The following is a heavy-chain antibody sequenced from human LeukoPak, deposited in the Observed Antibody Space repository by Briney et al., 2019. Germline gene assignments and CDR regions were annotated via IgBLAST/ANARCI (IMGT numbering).Heavy chain of an antibody. D-gene: IGHD3-22*01. Sequence: PSETLSLTCTVSGGSISSYYWSWIRQPAGKGLEWIGCIYYTGSTYYNPSLKSRVTISVDTSKNQFSLKLSSVTAADTAVYYCARSARLYYYDSSGYRRNAFDIWGQGTMVTVSS. V-gene: IGHV4-59*12. CDR1: GGSISSYY. J-gene: IGHJ3*02. CDR2: IYYTGST. CDR3: ARSARLYYYDSSGYRRNAFDI.